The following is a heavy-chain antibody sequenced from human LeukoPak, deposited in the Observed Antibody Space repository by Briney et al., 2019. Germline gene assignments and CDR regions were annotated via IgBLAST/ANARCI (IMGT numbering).Heavy chain of an antibody. Sequence: SETLSLTCSVSGGSIGSSTNDYWSWLRQPPGKGLEWIGYIDFSGSTNYNPSLKSRVTISVDTSKNQFSLKVSSVTAADTAVYYCAREGLSGTFDYWGQGTLVTVSS. CDR1: GGSIGSSTNDY. CDR2: IDFSGST. J-gene: IGHJ4*02. CDR3: AREGLSGTFDY. V-gene: IGHV4-61*01. D-gene: IGHD6-19*01.